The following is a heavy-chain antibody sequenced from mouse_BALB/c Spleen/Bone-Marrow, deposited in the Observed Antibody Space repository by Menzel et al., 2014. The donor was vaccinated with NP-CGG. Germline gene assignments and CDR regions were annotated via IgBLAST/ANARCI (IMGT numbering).Heavy chain of an antibody. CDR1: GFSLTSYG. V-gene: IGHV2-2*02. Sequence: VKLQESGPGLVQPSQSLSITCTVSGFSLTSYGVHWVRQSPGKGLEWLGVIWSGGSTDYNAAFISRLSISKDNSKSQVFFKMNILQANDTAIYYCASTTALYYYAMDYWGQGTSVTVSS. J-gene: IGHJ4*01. CDR3: ASTTALYYYAMDY. CDR2: IWSGGST. D-gene: IGHD1-2*01.